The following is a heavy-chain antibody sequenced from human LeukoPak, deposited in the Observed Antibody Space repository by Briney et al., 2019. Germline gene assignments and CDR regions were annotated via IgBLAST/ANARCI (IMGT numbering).Heavy chain of an antibody. V-gene: IGHV3-53*04. Sequence: GGSLRLSCAASGFTVSSNFMSWVRQAPGKGLEWVSVTYSGGSIYYADSVKGRFTISRHNSKNTLYLQMNSLRAEDTAVYYCARLYGTFLEWSPYFDYWGQGTLVTVSS. CDR1: GFTVSSNF. CDR2: TYSGGSI. J-gene: IGHJ4*02. CDR3: ARLYGTFLEWSPYFDY. D-gene: IGHD3-3*02.